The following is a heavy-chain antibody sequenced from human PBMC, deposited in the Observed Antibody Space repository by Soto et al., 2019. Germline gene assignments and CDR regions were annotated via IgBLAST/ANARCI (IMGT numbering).Heavy chain of an antibody. Sequence: GGSLRLSCRTSGFNFGEYAMSWVRQAPGKGLEWVGFIKSTPYGGTAEYASSVEGRFTISRDDSKAIAYLQMNSLATEDTAVYYSTKDGPHKNHGYYFESWGQGNQVTVPS. J-gene: IGHJ4*02. CDR3: TKDGPHKNHGYYFES. V-gene: IGHV3-49*04. CDR1: GFNFGEYA. CDR2: IKSTPYGGTA. D-gene: IGHD6-25*01.